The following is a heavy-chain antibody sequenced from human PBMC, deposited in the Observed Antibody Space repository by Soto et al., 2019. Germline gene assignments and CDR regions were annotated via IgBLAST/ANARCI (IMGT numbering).Heavy chain of an antibody. Sequence: ASVKVSCKASGYTFTGYYMHWVRQAPGQGLEWMGWINPNSGGTNYARKFQGRVTMTRDTSISTAYMELSRLRSDDTAVYYCATTTHNIYYGMDVWGQGTTVTVSS. CDR3: ATTTHNIYYGMDV. CDR1: GYTFTGYY. V-gene: IGHV1-2*02. D-gene: IGHD1-1*01. J-gene: IGHJ6*02. CDR2: INPNSGGT.